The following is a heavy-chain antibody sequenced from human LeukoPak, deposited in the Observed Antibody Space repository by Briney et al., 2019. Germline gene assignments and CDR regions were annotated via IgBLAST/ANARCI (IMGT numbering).Heavy chain of an antibody. D-gene: IGHD3-10*01. CDR1: GFTFSTYA. J-gene: IGHJ2*01. V-gene: IGHV3-23*01. CDR3: ARVGTGSWYFDL. CDR2: ISGSGGST. Sequence: PGGSRRLSCAASGFTFSTYAMTWVRQAPGKGLEWVSGISGSGGSTFYADSVKGRFTISRDNSKNTVYLQMNSLRAEDTAVYYCARVGTGSWYFDLWGRGTLVTFSS.